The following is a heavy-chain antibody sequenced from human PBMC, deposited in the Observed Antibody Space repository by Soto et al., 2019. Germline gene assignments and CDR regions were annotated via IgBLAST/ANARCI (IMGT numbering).Heavy chain of an antibody. CDR3: ARPVLGYCSGGSCYDDLRDNRFAP. J-gene: IGHJ5*02. D-gene: IGHD2-15*01. CDR1: GGSISSSSYY. Sequence: SETLSLTCTVSGGSISSSSYYWGWIRQPPGKGLEWIGSIYYSGSTYYNPSLKSRVTISVDTSNNQFSLKLSSVTAADTAVYYCARPVLGYCSGGSCYDDLRDNRFAPWGQGTPVTVSS. CDR2: IYYSGST. V-gene: IGHV4-39*01.